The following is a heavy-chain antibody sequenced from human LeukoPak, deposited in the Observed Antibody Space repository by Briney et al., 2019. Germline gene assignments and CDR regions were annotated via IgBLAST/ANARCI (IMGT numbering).Heavy chain of an antibody. Sequence: GGSLTLSCAASGFAVSGNFMNWVRQAPGKGLEWVSVIYSGGDTYYTDPVRGRFTISRDDSRNTLFLQMNSLSVEDTAVYYCARSLPYFYDNKPGAFHIWGQGTMVTVSS. CDR3: ARSLPYFYDNKPGAFHI. CDR1: GFAVSGNF. V-gene: IGHV3-53*01. D-gene: IGHD3-16*01. CDR2: IYSGGDT. J-gene: IGHJ3*02.